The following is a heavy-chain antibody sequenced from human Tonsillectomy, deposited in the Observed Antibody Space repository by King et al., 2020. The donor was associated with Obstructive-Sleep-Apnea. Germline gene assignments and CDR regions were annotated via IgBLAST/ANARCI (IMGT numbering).Heavy chain of an antibody. V-gene: IGHV3-13*04. Sequence: EVQLVESGGGLVQPGGSLRLSCAASGFTFSSYDMHWVRQAPGKGLEWVAGIGSAGDTQYAGSVKGRSTISRENAKNSLFLHMNSLRDGDTAVYYCARGVDIAVAGNDAFDIWGQGTMVTVSS. J-gene: IGHJ3*02. D-gene: IGHD6-19*01. CDR3: ARGVDIAVAGNDAFDI. CDR2: IGSAGDT. CDR1: GFTFSSYD.